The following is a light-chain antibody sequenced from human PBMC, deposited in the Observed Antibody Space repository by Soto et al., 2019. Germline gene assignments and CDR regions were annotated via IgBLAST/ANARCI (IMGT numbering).Light chain of an antibody. CDR2: DAS. Sequence: EIVLTQSPATLSLSPGERATLSCRASQSVSSYLAWYQQKPGQAPRLLIYDASNRATGIPARFSGSGSGTDFTLTISSLEPEDFAVYYCQQRSNWLWTFGQGTKVDSK. CDR1: QSVSSY. V-gene: IGKV3-11*01. CDR3: QQRSNWLWT. J-gene: IGKJ1*01.